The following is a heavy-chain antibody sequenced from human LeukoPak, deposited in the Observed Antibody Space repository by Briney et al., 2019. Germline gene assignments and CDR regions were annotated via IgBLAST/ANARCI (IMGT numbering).Heavy chain of an antibody. D-gene: IGHD2-21*02. V-gene: IGHV1-69*04. CDR3: ARGQHGGDCYFY. CDR1: GGTFSSYA. CDR2: IIPILGIA. Sequence: SVKVSCKASGGTFSSYAISWVRQAPGQGLEWMGRIIPILGIANYAQKFQGRVTITADKSTSTAYMELSSLRSEDTAVYYCARGQHGGDCYFYWGQGTLVTVPS. J-gene: IGHJ4*02.